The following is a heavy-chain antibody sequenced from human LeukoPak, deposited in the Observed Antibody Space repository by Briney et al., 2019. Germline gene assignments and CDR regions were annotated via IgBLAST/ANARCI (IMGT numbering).Heavy chain of an antibody. Sequence: GASVKVSCKASGYTFTIYGISWVRQAPGQGLEWMGWISAYNGNTNYAQKLQGRVTMTTDTSTSTAYMELRSLRSDDTAAYYCARDMGIAAAGSEFDYWGQGTLVTVSS. CDR2: ISAYNGNT. CDR1: GYTFTIYG. V-gene: IGHV1-18*01. D-gene: IGHD6-13*01. J-gene: IGHJ4*02. CDR3: ARDMGIAAAGSEFDY.